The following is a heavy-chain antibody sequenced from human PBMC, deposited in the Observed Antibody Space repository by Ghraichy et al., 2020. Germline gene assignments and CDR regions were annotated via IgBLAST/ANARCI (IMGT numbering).Heavy chain of an antibody. CDR2: IIPIFGTA. J-gene: IGHJ6*02. Sequence: SVKVSCKASGGTFSSYAISWVRQAPGQGLEWMGGIIPIFGTANYAQKFQGRVTITADESTSTAYMELSSLRSEDTAVYYCARDIVVEYYYYYGMDVWGQGTTVTVSS. CDR3: ARDIVVEYYYYYGMDV. V-gene: IGHV1-69*13. CDR1: GGTFSSYA. D-gene: IGHD2-2*01.